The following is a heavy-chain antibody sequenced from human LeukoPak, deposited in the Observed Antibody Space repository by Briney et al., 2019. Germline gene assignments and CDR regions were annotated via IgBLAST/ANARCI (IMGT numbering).Heavy chain of an antibody. V-gene: IGHV4-39*01. CDR3: ARHHVLLWFGEFHARYNWFDP. D-gene: IGHD3-10*01. J-gene: IGHJ5*02. CDR2: IYYSGST. CDR1: GGSISSSSYY. Sequence: SETLSLTCTVSGGSISSSSYYWGWIRQPPGKGLEWIGSIYYSGSTYYNPSLKSRVTISVDTSKNQFSLKLSSVTAADTAVYYCARHHVLLWFGEFHARYNWFDPWGQGTLVTVSS.